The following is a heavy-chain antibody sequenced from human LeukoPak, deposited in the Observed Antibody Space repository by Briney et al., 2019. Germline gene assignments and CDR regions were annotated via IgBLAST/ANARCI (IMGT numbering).Heavy chain of an antibody. CDR1: GYTFTGYY. Sequence: ASVKVSCKASGYTFTGYYMHWVRQAPGQGLEWVGRINPNSGGTNYAQKFQGRVTMTRDTSISTAYMELSRLRSDDTAVYYCARERGRGYSYGYRYGFDYWGQGTLVTVSS. J-gene: IGHJ4*02. CDR3: ARERGRGYSYGYRYGFDY. D-gene: IGHD5-18*01. CDR2: INPNSGGT. V-gene: IGHV1-2*06.